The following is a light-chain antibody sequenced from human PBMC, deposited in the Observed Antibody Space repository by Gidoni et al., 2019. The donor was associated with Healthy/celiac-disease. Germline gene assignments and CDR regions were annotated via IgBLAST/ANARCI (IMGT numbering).Light chain of an antibody. CDR2: KAS. CDR3: QQYNSYPLT. V-gene: IGKV1-5*03. CDR1: QSISSW. J-gene: IGKJ4*01. Sequence: DIQMTQSPSTLSASVGDRVTITCRASQSISSWLAWYQQKPGKAPKLLIYKASSLESGVPSRCSGSGSGKEFTLTISSLQPDDFATYYCQQYNSYPLTFGGGTKVEIK.